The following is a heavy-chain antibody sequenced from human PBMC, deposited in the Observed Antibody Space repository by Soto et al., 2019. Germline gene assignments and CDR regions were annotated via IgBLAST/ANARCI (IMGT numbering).Heavy chain of an antibody. V-gene: IGHV4-34*01. D-gene: IGHD3-10*02. Sequence: SETLSLTCSIYCGSISGYYWSFIRQPPGNGLEWIGEINHSGNTNYNPSLKSRVTISVDTSNNQFSLKLNSVTAADTAVYYCASSGPDVLNGFYYPDMDVWGQGTTVTVSS. CDR2: INHSGNT. CDR1: CGSISGYY. CDR3: ASSGPDVLNGFYYPDMDV. J-gene: IGHJ6*02.